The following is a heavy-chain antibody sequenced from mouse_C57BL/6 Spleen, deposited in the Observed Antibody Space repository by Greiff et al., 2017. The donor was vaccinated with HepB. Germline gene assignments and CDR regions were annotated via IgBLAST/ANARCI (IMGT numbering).Heavy chain of an antibody. D-gene: IGHD4-1*01. J-gene: IGHJ4*01. Sequence: VQLVESGPGLVAPSQSLSITCTVSGFSLTSYGVHWVRQPPGKGLEWLVVIWSDGSTTYNSALKSRLSISKDNSKSQVFLKMNSLQTEDTAMYYCARELTGTNYYAMDYWGQGTSVTVSS. CDR1: GFSLTSYG. CDR3: ARELTGTNYYAMDY. CDR2: IWSDGST. V-gene: IGHV2-6*03.